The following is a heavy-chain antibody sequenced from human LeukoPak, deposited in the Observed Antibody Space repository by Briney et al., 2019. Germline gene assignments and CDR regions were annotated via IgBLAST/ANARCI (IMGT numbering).Heavy chain of an antibody. J-gene: IGHJ6*02. CDR1: GFTFSSYG. Sequence: GRSLRLSCAASGFTFSSYGMHRVRQAPGKGLEWVAFIRYDGSNKYYADSVKGRFTISRDNSKNTLYLQMNSLRAEDTAVYYCAKVRGKARSGSFPNYGMDVWGQGTTVTVSS. D-gene: IGHD3-10*01. V-gene: IGHV3-30*02. CDR3: AKVRGKARSGSFPNYGMDV. CDR2: IRYDGSNK.